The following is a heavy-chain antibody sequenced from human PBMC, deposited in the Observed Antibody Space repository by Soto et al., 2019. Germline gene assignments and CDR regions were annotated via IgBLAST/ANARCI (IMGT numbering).Heavy chain of an antibody. CDR1: GFTFSSDW. V-gene: IGHV3-74*01. CDR2: INTDGSGT. Sequence: PGGSLRLSCAASGFTFSSDWMHWVRQAPGKGLVWVSRINTDGSGTTYADSVKGRFTISRDNAKNMVYLQMNSLRAEDTAVYYCAKGGRQWLVTSDFNYWGQGA. D-gene: IGHD6-19*01. CDR3: AKGGRQWLVTSDFNY. J-gene: IGHJ4*02.